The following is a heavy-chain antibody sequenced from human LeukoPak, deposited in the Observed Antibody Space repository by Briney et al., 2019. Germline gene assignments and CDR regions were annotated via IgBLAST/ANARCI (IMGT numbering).Heavy chain of an antibody. CDR1: GFTFSGYG. Sequence: PGTSLRLSCAASGFTFSGYGMHWVRQAPGKGLEWVALIWYDGSSKYYADSVKGRFTISRDNSKNTLSLQVDSLRAEDTAVYYCARVSRSGYYFDYWGQGTLVTVSS. D-gene: IGHD3-22*01. CDR2: IWYDGSSK. CDR3: ARVSRSGYYFDY. V-gene: IGHV3-33*01. J-gene: IGHJ4*02.